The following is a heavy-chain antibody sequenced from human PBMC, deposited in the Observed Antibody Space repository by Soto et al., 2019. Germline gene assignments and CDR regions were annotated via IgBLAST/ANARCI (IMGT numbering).Heavy chain of an antibody. D-gene: IGHD3-16*01. CDR3: ARLIGNSWLDS. Sequence: QVQLQQSGPGLVKPSQTLSLTCAISGDSVSSNSATWDGIRQSPSRGLEWLGRTYYRSKWSNDYAVSVKGRITINPDTSNNQVSLHLNSVTPDDTAVYYCARLIGNSWLDSWGQGTLVTVSS. V-gene: IGHV6-1*01. CDR2: TYYRSKWSN. CDR1: GDSVSSNSAT. J-gene: IGHJ5*01.